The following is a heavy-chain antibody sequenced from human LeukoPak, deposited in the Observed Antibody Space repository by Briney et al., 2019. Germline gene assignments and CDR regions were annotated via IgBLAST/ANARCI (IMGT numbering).Heavy chain of an antibody. CDR2: ISSNGGST. CDR3: ARSSYTAMAKYYFDY. D-gene: IGHD5-18*01. V-gene: IGHV3-64*01. CDR1: GFTFSSYA. J-gene: IGHJ4*02. Sequence: TGGSLRLSCAASGFTFSSYAMHWVRQAPGKGLEYVSAISSNGGSTYYANSVKGRFTISRDNSKNTLYLQMGSLRAEDTAVYYCARSSYTAMAKYYFDYWGQGTQVTVSS.